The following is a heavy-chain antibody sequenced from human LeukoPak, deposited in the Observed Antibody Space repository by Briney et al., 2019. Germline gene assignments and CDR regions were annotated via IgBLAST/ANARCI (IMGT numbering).Heavy chain of an antibody. Sequence: GGSLRLSCAASGFTFRTYWMHWVRQSPGKGLVWVSRINSDGIGSSYADSVKGRFTISRDNAKNTLYLQMNSLTAEDTAVYYCARDDHPWDSSGFDVWGQGTMVTVSS. CDR1: GFTFRTYW. J-gene: IGHJ3*01. V-gene: IGHV3-74*01. CDR3: ARDDHPWDSSGFDV. D-gene: IGHD3-22*01. CDR2: INSDGIGS.